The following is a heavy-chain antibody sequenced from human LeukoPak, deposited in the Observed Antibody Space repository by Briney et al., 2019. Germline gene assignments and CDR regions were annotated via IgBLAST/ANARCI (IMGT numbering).Heavy chain of an antibody. J-gene: IGHJ4*02. CDR2: INHSRST. V-gene: IGHV4-34*01. D-gene: IGHD1-14*01. CDR1: GGSFSGYY. CDR3: ARGRIRRTYFDY. Sequence: SETLSLTCAVYGGSFSGYYWSWIRQPPGKGLEWIGEINHSRSTNYNPSLKSRVTISVDTSKNQFSLKLSSVTAADTAVYYCARGRIRRTYFDYWGQGTLVTVSS.